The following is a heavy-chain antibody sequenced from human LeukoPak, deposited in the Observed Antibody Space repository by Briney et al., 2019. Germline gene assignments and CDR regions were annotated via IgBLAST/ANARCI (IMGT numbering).Heavy chain of an antibody. Sequence: SQTLSLTCAISGDSVSSNSAAWNWIRQSPSRGLEWLGRTYYRSKWSNNYAVSVKSLITINSDTSKNHFALQLNSVTPEDTAVYYCARGSNDYRDYSFDYWGQGTLVTVSS. J-gene: IGHJ4*02. CDR1: GDSVSSNSAA. CDR3: ARGSNDYRDYSFDY. V-gene: IGHV6-1*01. D-gene: IGHD4-17*01. CDR2: TYYRSKWSN.